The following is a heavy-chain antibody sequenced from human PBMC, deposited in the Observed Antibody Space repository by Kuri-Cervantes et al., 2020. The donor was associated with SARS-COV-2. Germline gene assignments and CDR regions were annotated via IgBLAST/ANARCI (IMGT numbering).Heavy chain of an antibody. CDR2: ISYDGSNK. J-gene: IGHJ4*02. D-gene: IGHD4-17*01. Sequence: LSLTCAASGFTFSSYAMHWVRQAPGKGLEWVAVISYDGSNKYYADSVKGRFTISRDNSKNTLYLQMNSLRAEDTAVYYCARGNDYGEDFDYWGQGTLVTV. CDR3: ARGNDYGEDFDY. V-gene: IGHV3-30-3*01. CDR1: GFTFSSYA.